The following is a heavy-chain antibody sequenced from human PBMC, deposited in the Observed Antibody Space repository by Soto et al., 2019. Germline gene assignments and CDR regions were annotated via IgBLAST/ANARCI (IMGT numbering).Heavy chain of an antibody. CDR2: ISGGSSVT. CDR3: AKVLSKNYYYHFDF. V-gene: IGHV3-23*01. Sequence: VGYLSLCCTASGFTFSGYAMTWVRQAPGKGLEWVSTISGGSSVTYYGDSVKGRFTISRDNAKKTLFLQLNRLSAEDTATYYCAKVLSKNYYYHFDFWGQGTQVTVSS. D-gene: IGHD3-10*01. J-gene: IGHJ4*02. CDR1: GFTFSGYA.